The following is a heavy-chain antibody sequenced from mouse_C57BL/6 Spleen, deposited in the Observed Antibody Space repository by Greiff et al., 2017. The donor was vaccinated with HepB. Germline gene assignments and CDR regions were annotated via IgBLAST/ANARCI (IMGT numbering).Heavy chain of an antibody. CDR1: GFTFSDYG. CDR2: ISSGSSTI. CDR3: ARVDYSPFAY. Sequence: EVKLVESGGGLVKPGGSLKLSCAASGFTFSDYGMHWVRQAPEKGLEWVAYISSGSSTIYYADTVKGRFTISRDNAKNTLFLQMTSLRSEDTAMYYCARVDYSPFAYWGQGTLVTVSA. J-gene: IGHJ3*01. D-gene: IGHD2-12*01. V-gene: IGHV5-17*01.